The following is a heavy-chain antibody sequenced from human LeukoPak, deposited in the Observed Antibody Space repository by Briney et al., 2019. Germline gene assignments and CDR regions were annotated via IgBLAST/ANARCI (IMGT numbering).Heavy chain of an antibody. J-gene: IGHJ5*02. CDR3: VRGPYGSGISNWFDP. CDR2: IYHSGST. D-gene: IGHD3-10*01. V-gene: IGHV4-4*02. CDR1: GGSISSTDW. Sequence: SETLSLTCAVSGGSISSTDWWSWVRQPPGKGLEWIGEIYHSGSTNYNPSLKSRVTISVDRSKNQNQFSLKLSSVTAADTAVYYCVRGPYGSGISNWFDPWGQGTLVIVSS.